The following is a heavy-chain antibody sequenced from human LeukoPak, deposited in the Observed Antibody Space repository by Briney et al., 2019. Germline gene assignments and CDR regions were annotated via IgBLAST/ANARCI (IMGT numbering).Heavy chain of an antibody. Sequence: SETLSLTCTVSGGSISSSSYYWGWIRQPPGKGLEWIGSIYYSGSTYYNPSLKSRVTISVDTSKNQFSLKLSSVTATDTAVYYCARQVVVVAATYDYCGQGTLVTVSS. CDR1: GGSISSSSYY. CDR2: IYYSGST. D-gene: IGHD2-15*01. V-gene: IGHV4-39*01. J-gene: IGHJ4*02. CDR3: ARQVVVVAATYDY.